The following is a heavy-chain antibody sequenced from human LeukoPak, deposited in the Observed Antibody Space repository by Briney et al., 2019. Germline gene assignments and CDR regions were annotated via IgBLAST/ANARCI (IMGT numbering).Heavy chain of an antibody. CDR2: ISSSSSYI. CDR1: GFTFSSYS. Sequence: GGSLRLSCAASGFTFSSYSMNWVRQAPGEGLEWVSSISSSSSYIYYADSVKGRFTISRDNAKNSLYLQMNSLRAEDTAVYYCARDGGYYDSFFDYWGQGTLVTVSS. J-gene: IGHJ4*02. D-gene: IGHD1-26*01. V-gene: IGHV3-21*01. CDR3: ARDGGYYDSFFDY.